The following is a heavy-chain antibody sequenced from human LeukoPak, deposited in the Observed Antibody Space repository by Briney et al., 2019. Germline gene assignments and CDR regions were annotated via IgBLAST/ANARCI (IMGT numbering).Heavy chain of an antibody. CDR1: GGSISGGGYY. J-gene: IGHJ5*02. Sequence: SQTLSLTCTVSGGSISGGGYYWSWIRQHPGKGLEWIGYIYYSGSTYYNPSLKSRVTISVDTSKNQFSLKLSSVTAADTAVYYCARTGYSSGWYFTRNWFDPWGQGTLVTVSS. CDR2: IYYSGST. CDR3: ARTGYSSGWYFTRNWFDP. D-gene: IGHD6-19*01. V-gene: IGHV4-31*03.